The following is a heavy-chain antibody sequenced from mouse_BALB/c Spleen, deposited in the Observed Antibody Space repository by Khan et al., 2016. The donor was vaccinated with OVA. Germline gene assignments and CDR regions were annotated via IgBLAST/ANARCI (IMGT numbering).Heavy chain of an antibody. CDR3: ARNGVLHYYGYGGMDY. J-gene: IGHJ4*01. D-gene: IGHD1-2*01. CDR2: IWSGGGT. Sequence: QVQLQQPGPGLVQPSQNLSITCTVSGFSLTNYGVHWVRQSPGKALEWLGVIWSGGGTDYNAAFISRLSISKDNSQSQIFFKMNRLQAGDNAIYYCARNGVLHYYGYGGMDYWGQGTSVTVSS. V-gene: IGHV2-4-1*01. CDR1: GFSLTNYG.